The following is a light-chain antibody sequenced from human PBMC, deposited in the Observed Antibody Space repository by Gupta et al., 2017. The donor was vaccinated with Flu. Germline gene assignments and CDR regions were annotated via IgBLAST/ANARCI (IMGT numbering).Light chain of an antibody. CDR1: QSLLYPRPHRY. J-gene: IGKJ4*02. Sequence: DIVMTQSPLSLTVSPGEPASLSFRSSQSLLYPRPHRYLHWYLQTPAQPPQLLFSLGSSRASGVPNMCSASDSGTDFTLTIRRVEAVDAGIYYCLQSQQTPFTFGGGTKVDIQ. CDR3: LQSQQTPFT. CDR2: LGS. V-gene: IGKV2-28*01.